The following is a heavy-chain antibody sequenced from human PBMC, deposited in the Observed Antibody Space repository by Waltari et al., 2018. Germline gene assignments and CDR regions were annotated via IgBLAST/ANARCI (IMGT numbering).Heavy chain of an antibody. CDR2: IYPGDSYT. CDR3: ARLFPAVDAFDI. CDR1: GYSFTSYW. J-gene: IGHJ3*02. V-gene: IGHV5-51*03. Sequence: EVQLVQSGAEVKKPGGSVSISCKGSGYSFTSYWIGWGPQMPGKGLEWMGIIYPGDSYTIYSPSFQGQVTISADKSISTAYLQWSTLKASDTAMYYCARLFPAVDAFDIWGQGTMVTVSS.